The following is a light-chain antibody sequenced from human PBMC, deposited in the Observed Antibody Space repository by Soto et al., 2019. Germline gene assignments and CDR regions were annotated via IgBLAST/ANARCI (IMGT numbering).Light chain of an antibody. CDR2: KAS. J-gene: IGKJ1*01. CDR1: QSLSSW. V-gene: IGKV1-5*03. CDR3: QQYNRYWT. Sequence: DIQMTQSPSTLSASVGDRVTITCRASQSLSSWLAWYQQKPGKAPKLLIYKASSLESGVPSRLSGSRSGTEFTLTISSLQPDDFATYYCQQYNRYWTFGQGTKVEIK.